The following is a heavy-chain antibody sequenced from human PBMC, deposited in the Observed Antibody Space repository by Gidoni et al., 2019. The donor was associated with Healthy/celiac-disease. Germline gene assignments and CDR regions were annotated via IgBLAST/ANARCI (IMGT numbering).Heavy chain of an antibody. CDR1: GFAFGDDA. J-gene: IGHJ3*02. D-gene: IGHD5-12*01. V-gene: IGHV3-49*04. CDR2: IRSKAYGGTT. Sequence: EAQLVESGGGLVQPGRALRLHCTASGFAFGDDAMSWVRQAPGKGLGLVGFIRSKAYGGTTDYAASVQGRFTISRDDSKSIAYLQMNSLKTEDTAVYYCTRDSVEMATDEGLGIDAFDIWGQGTMVTVSS. CDR3: TRDSVEMATDEGLGIDAFDI.